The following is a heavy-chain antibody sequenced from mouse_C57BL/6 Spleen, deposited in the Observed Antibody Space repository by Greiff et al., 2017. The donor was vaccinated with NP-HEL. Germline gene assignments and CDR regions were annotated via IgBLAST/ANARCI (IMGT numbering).Heavy chain of an antibody. D-gene: IGHD1-1*01. J-gene: IGHJ1*03. CDR1: GFSLTSYA. CDR2: IWTGGGT. Sequence: QVQLQQSGPGLVAPSQSLSITCTVSGFSLTSYAISWVRQPPGKGLEWLGVIWTGGGTNYNSALKSRLSISKDNSKSQVFLKMNSLQTDDTARYYCARSPFYGSSSHWYFDVWGTGTTVTVSS. V-gene: IGHV2-9-1*01. CDR3: ARSPFYGSSSHWYFDV.